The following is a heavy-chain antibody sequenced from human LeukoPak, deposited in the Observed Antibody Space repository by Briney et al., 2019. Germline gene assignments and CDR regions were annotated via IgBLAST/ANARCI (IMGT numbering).Heavy chain of an antibody. J-gene: IGHJ6*03. V-gene: IGHV3-7*01. CDR3: ARLNNDILTGLSVSFNYYMDV. Sequence: GGSLRLSCAASGFTFSRYWMSWVRQAPGKGLEWVANIKEDGSEKYYVDSMKGRFTISRDNAKNSLYLQMNSLRAEDTAVYYCARLNNDILTGLSVSFNYYMDVWGKGTTVTISS. D-gene: IGHD3-9*01. CDR1: GFTFSRYW. CDR2: IKEDGSEK.